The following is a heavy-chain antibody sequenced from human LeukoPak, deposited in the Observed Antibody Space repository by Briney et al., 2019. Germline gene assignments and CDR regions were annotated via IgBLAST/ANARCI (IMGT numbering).Heavy chain of an antibody. CDR3: ARGLYYYDSSGSFFDY. J-gene: IGHJ4*02. CDR2: ISGSGGST. D-gene: IGHD3-22*01. CDR1: GFTFSSYA. Sequence: GGSLRLSCAASGFTFSSYAMSWVRQAPGKGLEWVSAISGSGGSTYYADSVKGRFTISRDNSKNSLYLQMNSLRAKDTAVYYCARGLYYYDSSGSFFDYWGQGTLVTVSS. V-gene: IGHV3-23*01.